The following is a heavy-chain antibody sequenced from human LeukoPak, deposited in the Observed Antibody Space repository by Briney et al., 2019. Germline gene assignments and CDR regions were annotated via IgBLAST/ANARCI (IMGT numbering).Heavy chain of an antibody. J-gene: IGHJ4*02. CDR3: ARKGRLRAVAGTGVDY. Sequence: PSETLSLTCTVSGGSISSSSYYWGWIRQPPGKGLEWIGSIYYSGSTYYNPSLKSRVTISVATSKNQFSLKLSSVTAADTAVYYCARKGRLRAVAGTGVDYWGQGTLVTVSS. D-gene: IGHD6-19*01. CDR1: GGSISSSSYY. CDR2: IYYSGST. V-gene: IGHV4-39*01.